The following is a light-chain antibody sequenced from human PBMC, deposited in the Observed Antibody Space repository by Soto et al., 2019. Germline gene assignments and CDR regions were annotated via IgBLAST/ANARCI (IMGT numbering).Light chain of an antibody. CDR2: HAS. Sequence: LSASVGDRVTITCRASQSISTWLAWYQQKPGRAPNLLIYHASSLESGVPSRFSGSGSGTEFTLTISSLQPDDFATYYCQQYNDYPWTFGQGTKVDSK. CDR3: QQYNDYPWT. J-gene: IGKJ1*01. V-gene: IGKV1-5*01. CDR1: QSISTW.